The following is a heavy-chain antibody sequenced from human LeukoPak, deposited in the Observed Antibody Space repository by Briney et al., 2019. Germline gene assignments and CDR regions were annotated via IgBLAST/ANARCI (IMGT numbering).Heavy chain of an antibody. Sequence: SETLSLTCSVSDGSFSSYAWNWIRQPPGRGLEWIGYTYYSGSTIYNPSLRSRVTISVDTSKNQFSLKLTSVTAADTAVYYCARLKARDAFDIWGQGTMVTVSS. CDR3: ARLKARDAFDI. J-gene: IGHJ3*02. CDR1: DGSFSSYA. V-gene: IGHV4-59*08. CDR2: TYYSGST.